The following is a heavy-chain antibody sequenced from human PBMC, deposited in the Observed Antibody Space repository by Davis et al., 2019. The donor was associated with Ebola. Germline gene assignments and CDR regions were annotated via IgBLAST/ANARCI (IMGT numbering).Heavy chain of an antibody. J-gene: IGHJ4*02. CDR1: GFTYSTYD. CDR2: IISSGETI. V-gene: IGHV3-48*03. CDR3: ARDPSFDY. Sequence: GESLKIPCAASGFTYSTYDMNWVRQAPGKGLEWVSYIISSGETIYYADSVKGRFTISRDNAKNSLYLQMNSLRAEDTAVYYCARDPSFDYWGQGTLVTVSS.